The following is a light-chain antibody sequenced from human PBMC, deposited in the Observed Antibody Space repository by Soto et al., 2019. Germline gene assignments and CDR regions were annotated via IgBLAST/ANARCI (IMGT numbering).Light chain of an antibody. J-gene: IGLJ1*01. Sequence: QSVLTQPPSASGTPGQRVTISCSGSSSNSGSNYVYWYQQLPGTAPKLLIYRNNRRPSGVPDRFSGSKSGTSASLAISGLRSEDEADYYCAAWDDSLSGRYVFGTGTKVTVL. CDR3: AAWDDSLSGRYV. CDR2: RNN. CDR1: SSNSGSNY. V-gene: IGLV1-47*01.